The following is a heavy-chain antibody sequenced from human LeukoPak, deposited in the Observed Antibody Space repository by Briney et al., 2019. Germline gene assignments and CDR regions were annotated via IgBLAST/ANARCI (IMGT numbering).Heavy chain of an antibody. CDR2: ISTSGIT. CDR3: ARDYYDSSGYGDY. D-gene: IGHD3-22*01. V-gene: IGHV4-4*07. J-gene: IGHJ4*02. Sequence: SETLSLTCTVSGGSINSNYWTWIRQPAGKGLEWIGRISTSGITNYSPSLKSRVTISLDKSKNQFSLILASVTAADTALYYCARDYYDSSGYGDYWGQGTLVTVSS. CDR1: GGSINSNY.